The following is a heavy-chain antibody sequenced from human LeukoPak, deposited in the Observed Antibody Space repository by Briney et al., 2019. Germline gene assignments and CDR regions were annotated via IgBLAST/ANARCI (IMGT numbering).Heavy chain of an antibody. CDR1: GYTFTSYY. V-gene: IGHV1-46*01. J-gene: IGHJ6*04. D-gene: IGHD4-17*01. CDR3: VRGPPDENGDPRGMDV. Sequence: ASVKVSCKASGYTFTSYYMHWVRQAPGQGLEWMGIINSSGPHTTNAQKFQGRVTMTRDTSTRTVYMELSSLKSEDTAVYFCVRGPPDENGDPRGMDVWGKGTTVIVSS. CDR2: INSSGPHT.